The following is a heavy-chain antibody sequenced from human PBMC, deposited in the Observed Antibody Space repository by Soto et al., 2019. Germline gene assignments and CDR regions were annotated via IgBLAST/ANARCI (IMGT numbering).Heavy chain of an antibody. Sequence: QVHLQESGPGLVKPSGTLSLICVVSGGSISGRNWWSWVRQAPGKGLEWIGEVFHSGDTTYSPSLRSRVSISVDKSKNQFSLNLNSVTAADTAVYYCTRLIYDSRLNYFYFDLWGQGALVTVSS. V-gene: IGHV4-4*02. CDR1: GGSISGRNW. CDR2: VFHSGDT. J-gene: IGHJ4*02. CDR3: TRLIYDSRLNYFYFDL. D-gene: IGHD3-22*01.